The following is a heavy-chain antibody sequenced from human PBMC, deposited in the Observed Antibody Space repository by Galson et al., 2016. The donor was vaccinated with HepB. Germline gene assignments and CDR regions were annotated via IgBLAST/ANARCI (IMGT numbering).Heavy chain of an antibody. V-gene: IGHV5-51*01. CDR2: IFPDDFDT. CDR3: ARPTNDVYEYDSSGFSY. J-gene: IGHJ4*02. CDR1: GYTFNDYW. Sequence: QSGAEVKKPGESLKISCRGSGYTFNDYWIAWVRQVPGKGLEYMGMIFPDDFDTRYSPSFQGHVTISVDRSTKTAYLQWTSLRASDTATYFCARPTNDVYEYDSSGFSYWGQGTRVIVSS. D-gene: IGHD3-22*01.